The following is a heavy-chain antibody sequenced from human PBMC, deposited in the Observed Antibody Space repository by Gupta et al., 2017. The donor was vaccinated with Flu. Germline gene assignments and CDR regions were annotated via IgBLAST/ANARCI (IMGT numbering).Heavy chain of an antibody. Sequence: GFMFNNLWMTWVRQGPGKGLEWVGRIKSRCGGGTADYAIPVNGRFTISRDDSENTVYLQMNSLKTEDAAVYYCTTDVPHTAGALVYWGQRTQGPVSS. D-gene: IGHD3-10*01. CDR2: IKSRCGGGTA. CDR1: GFMFNNLW. V-gene: IGHV3-15*01. CDR3: TTDVPHTAGALVY. J-gene: IGHJ4*03.